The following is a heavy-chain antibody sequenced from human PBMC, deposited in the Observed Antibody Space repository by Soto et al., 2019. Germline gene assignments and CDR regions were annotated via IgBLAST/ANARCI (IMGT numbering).Heavy chain of an antibody. V-gene: IGHV1-3*01. Sequence: GASVKVSCKASGYTFASYAMHWVRQAPGQRLEWMGWINAGNGNTKYSQKFQGRVTITRDTSASTAYMELSSLRSEDTAVFFCARAVAVPADFDYWGQGTLVTVSS. CDR2: INAGNGNT. D-gene: IGHD6-19*01. J-gene: IGHJ4*02. CDR3: ARAVAVPADFDY. CDR1: GYTFASYA.